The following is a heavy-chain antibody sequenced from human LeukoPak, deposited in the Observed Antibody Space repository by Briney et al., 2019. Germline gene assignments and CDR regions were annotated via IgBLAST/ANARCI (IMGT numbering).Heavy chain of an antibody. J-gene: IGHJ6*03. Sequence: GGTLRLSCAASGFTFSSHGMNWVRQAPGKGVVWVSRINSDGSSTSYADSVKGRFTISRDNAKNTLYLQMNSLRAEDTAVYYCASWGPVVVTAVGGDYMDVWGKGTTVTISS. CDR2: INSDGSST. V-gene: IGHV3-74*01. CDR3: ASWGPVVVTAVGGDYMDV. D-gene: IGHD2-21*02. CDR1: GFTFSSHG.